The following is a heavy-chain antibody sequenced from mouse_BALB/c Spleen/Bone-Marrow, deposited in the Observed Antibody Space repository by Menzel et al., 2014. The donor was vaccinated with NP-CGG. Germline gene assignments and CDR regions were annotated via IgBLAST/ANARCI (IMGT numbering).Heavy chain of an antibody. CDR3: ARHGNYAMDY. V-gene: IGHV2-6-2*01. Sequence: VQLQQSGPDLVAPSQSLSITCTVSGFSLTNYGVHWVRQPPGKGLEWLVVIWSDGSTNYNSALKSRLSISKDNSKSQVFLKMNSIQTDDKAMYYCARHGNYAMDYWGQGTSVTVSS. D-gene: IGHD1-1*02. CDR1: GFSLTNYG. CDR2: IWSDGST. J-gene: IGHJ4*01.